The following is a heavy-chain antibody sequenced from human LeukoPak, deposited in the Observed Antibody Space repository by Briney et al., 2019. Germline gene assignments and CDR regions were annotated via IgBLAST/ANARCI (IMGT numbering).Heavy chain of an antibody. D-gene: IGHD3-10*01. J-gene: IGHJ2*01. V-gene: IGHV1-2*02. Sequence: ASVKVSCKASGYTFTAHYIHWVRQAPGQGLEWMGWIDPNSGGTNYAQKFLGSVTMTGDTSINTAFMELSRLRSDDTAIYYCARGRGTTMVRGVITNYFDLWGRGSLVTVSS. CDR3: ARGRGTTMVRGVITNYFDL. CDR2: IDPNSGGT. CDR1: GYTFTAHY.